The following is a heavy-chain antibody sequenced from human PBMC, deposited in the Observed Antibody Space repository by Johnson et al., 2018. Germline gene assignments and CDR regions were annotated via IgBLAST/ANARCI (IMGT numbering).Heavy chain of an antibody. CDR2: LNHSGGT. V-gene: IGHV4-34*01. CDR3: ARSGGLYYYMDV. J-gene: IGHJ6*03. D-gene: IGHD3-16*01. CDR1: GGSFSGYY. Sequence: QVQLQQWGAGLLKXSETLSLTCAVYGGSFSGYYWNWVRQPPGKGLEWIGELNHSGGTNYDPSLKSRVTIAVDRSKNQFSLKLSSVTAADTAVYYCARSGGLYYYMDVWAKGTTVTVSS.